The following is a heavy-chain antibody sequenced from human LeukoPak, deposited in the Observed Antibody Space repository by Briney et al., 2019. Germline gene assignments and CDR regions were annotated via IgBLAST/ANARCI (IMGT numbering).Heavy chain of an antibody. J-gene: IGHJ4*02. CDR3: ATDTTGGSYCDN. V-gene: IGHV1-18*01. CDR2: ISTYSGNT. D-gene: IGHD1-26*01. CDR1: GYTFTSYG. Sequence: SVKVSCKASGYTFTSYGISWVRQAPGQGLEWVGWISTYSGNTKYAQKFQGRVTMTTDTSTSTAYMELRSLRSDDTAVYFCATDTTGGSYCDNWGQGSLVTVSS.